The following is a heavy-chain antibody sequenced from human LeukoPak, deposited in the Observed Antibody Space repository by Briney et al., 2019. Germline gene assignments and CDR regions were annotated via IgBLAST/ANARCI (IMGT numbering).Heavy chain of an antibody. CDR1: GGSISSYY. CDR2: IYEGETT. CDR3: ASNWSDFDY. D-gene: IGHD1-1*01. J-gene: IGHJ4*02. V-gene: IGHV4-59*08. Sequence: SETLSLTCTVSGGSISSYYWSWIRQPPGKGLEWIGSIYEGETTYYNPSLKTRLTISLDTSKNQFSLKLSSVTAADTAVYYCASNWSDFDYWGQGILVTVSS.